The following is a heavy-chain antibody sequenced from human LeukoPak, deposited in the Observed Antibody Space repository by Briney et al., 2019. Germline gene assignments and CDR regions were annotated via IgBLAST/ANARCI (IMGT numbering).Heavy chain of an antibody. Sequence: GGSLRLSCAASGFTFSSYEMNWVRQAPGKGLEWVSYISSSGSTIYCADSVKGRFTISRDNAKNSLYLQINSLRAEDTAVYYCARALKDLRRRIGGTATFEYYYYMDVWGKGTTVTISS. CDR1: GFTFSSYE. V-gene: IGHV3-48*03. D-gene: IGHD1-26*01. CDR2: ISSSGSTI. CDR3: ARALKDLRRRIGGTATFEYYYYMDV. J-gene: IGHJ6*03.